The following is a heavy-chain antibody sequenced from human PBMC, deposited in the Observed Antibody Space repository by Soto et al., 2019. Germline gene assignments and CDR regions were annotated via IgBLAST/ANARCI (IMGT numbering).Heavy chain of an antibody. V-gene: IGHV3-30-3*01. J-gene: IGHJ6*02. Sequence: SLRLSCVGSGFTFSTYAMHWVRQAPGKGLEWVAVVSFDGSEAYYGDSVKGRFTISRDNSKDTLYLQMNSLRTEDTATYYCARADKWLGNYYYYGLDVWGRGTTVTVSS. D-gene: IGHD6-19*01. CDR2: VSFDGSEA. CDR1: GFTFSTYA. CDR3: ARADKWLGNYYYYGLDV.